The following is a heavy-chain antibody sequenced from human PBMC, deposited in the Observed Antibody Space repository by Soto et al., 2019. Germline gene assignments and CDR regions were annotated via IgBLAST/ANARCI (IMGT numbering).Heavy chain of an antibody. V-gene: IGHV4-59*01. CDR2: IYYSGST. Sequence: SETLSLTCTVSGGSISSYYWIWIRQPPGKGLEWIGYIYYSGSTNYNPSLKSRVTISVDTSKNQFSLKLSSVTAADTAVYYCARQLYGSGSYYDFWGQGTLVTVSS. CDR3: ARQLYGSGSYYDF. J-gene: IGHJ4*02. D-gene: IGHD3-10*01. CDR1: GGSISSYY.